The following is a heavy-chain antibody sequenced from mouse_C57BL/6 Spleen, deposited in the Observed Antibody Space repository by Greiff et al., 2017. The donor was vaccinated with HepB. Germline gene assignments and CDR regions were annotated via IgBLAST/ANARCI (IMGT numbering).Heavy chain of an antibody. J-gene: IGHJ2*01. V-gene: IGHV1-62-2*01. D-gene: IGHD1-1*01. Sequence: VMLVESGAELVKPGASVKLSCKASGYTFTEYTIHWVKQRSGQGLEWIGWFYPGSGSIKYNEKFKDKATLTADKSSSTVYMELSRLTSEDSAVYFCARHGRSSYYGSSYGYFDYWGQGTTLTVSS. CDR2: FYPGSGSI. CDR1: GYTFTEYT. CDR3: ARHGRSSYYGSSYGYFDY.